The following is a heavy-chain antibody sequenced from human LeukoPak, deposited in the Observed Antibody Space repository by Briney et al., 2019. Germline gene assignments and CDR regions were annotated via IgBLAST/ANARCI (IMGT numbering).Heavy chain of an antibody. V-gene: IGHV3-23*01. CDR1: GFTFNSHA. D-gene: IGHD4/OR15-4a*01. J-gene: IGHJ4*02. CDR2: IDISGGST. CDR3: ANEVRPNDY. Sequence: TGGSLRLSCAVSGFTFNSHAMCWVRQAPGKGLEWVSSIDISGGSTYYADSVKGRFTISRDNSKNTLYLQINSLRGEDTALYFCANEVRPNDYWGQGTLVTVSS.